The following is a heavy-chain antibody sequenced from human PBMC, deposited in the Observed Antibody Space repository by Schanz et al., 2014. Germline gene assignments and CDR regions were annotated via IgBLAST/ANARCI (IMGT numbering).Heavy chain of an antibody. CDR1: GFTFSSYA. J-gene: IGHJ4*02. CDR2: ISSGGNP. D-gene: IGHD3-10*01. CDR3: ARGGFGEVSYFDY. Sequence: EVHLLDSGGGLVQPGGSLRLSCAASGFTFSSYAMSWVRQAPGKGLEWVSSISSGGNPYYANSVKGRFGISRDNSENTLYLQMNSLRPEDTAVYYCARGGFGEVSYFDYWGQGTLVTVSS. V-gene: IGHV3-23*01.